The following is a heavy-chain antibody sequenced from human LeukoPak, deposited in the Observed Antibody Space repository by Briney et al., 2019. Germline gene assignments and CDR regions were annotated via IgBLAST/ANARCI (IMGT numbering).Heavy chain of an antibody. Sequence: GGSLRLSCAASGFTFSSYWMHWVRQAPGKGLVWVSRINSDGSSTSYADSVKGRFTISRDNAKNTLYLQMNSLRAEDTAVYYCAREGIAVAGRGDYWSQGTLVTVSS. D-gene: IGHD6-19*01. J-gene: IGHJ4*02. V-gene: IGHV3-74*01. CDR1: GFTFSSYW. CDR3: AREGIAVAGRGDY. CDR2: INSDGSST.